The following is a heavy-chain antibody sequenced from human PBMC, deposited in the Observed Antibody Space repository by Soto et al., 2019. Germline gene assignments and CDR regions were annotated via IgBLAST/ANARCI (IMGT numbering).Heavy chain of an antibody. V-gene: IGHV4-39*01. Sequence: PSETLSLTCRVSGGSIRRSGFYWGWVRQPPGKGLEWIGSLSYTGSPSYNPSLKNRVTISGDMSKNQLSLKLDSVSAADTASYYCARLLWVLTGNPRRRVGSFNPRGQG. CDR2: LSYTGSP. J-gene: IGHJ5*02. CDR1: GGSIRRSGFY. CDR3: ARLLWVLTGNPRRRVGSFNP. D-gene: IGHD1-20*01.